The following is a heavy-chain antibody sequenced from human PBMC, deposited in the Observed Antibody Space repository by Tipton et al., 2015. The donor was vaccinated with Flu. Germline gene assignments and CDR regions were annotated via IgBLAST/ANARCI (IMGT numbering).Heavy chain of an antibody. CDR2: IYNSKYT. J-gene: IGHJ4*02. Sequence: TLSLTCSVSGDSIGSDYYWNWIRQPPGKGLEWIGYIYNSKYTKYNPSLESRVTISADTSKKQFSLRLRSVTAADTAVYYCARDPSLGMPDYFDYWGQGTLVTASS. V-gene: IGHV4-59*12. CDR1: GDSIGSDYY. D-gene: IGHD2-2*01. CDR3: ARDPSLGMPDYFDY.